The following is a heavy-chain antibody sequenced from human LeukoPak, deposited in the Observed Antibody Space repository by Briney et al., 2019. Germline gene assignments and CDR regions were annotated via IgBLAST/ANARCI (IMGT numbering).Heavy chain of an antibody. J-gene: IGHJ6*02. CDR3: ASWDSSSPCPMDV. D-gene: IGHD6-13*01. Sequence: GGSLRLSCAASGFTFSSYSMNWVRQAPGKGLEWVSSISSSSSYIYYADSVKGRFTISRDNAKNSLYLQMNSLRAEDTAVYYCASWDSSSPCPMDVWGQGTTVTVSS. V-gene: IGHV3-21*01. CDR2: ISSSSSYI. CDR1: GFTFSSYS.